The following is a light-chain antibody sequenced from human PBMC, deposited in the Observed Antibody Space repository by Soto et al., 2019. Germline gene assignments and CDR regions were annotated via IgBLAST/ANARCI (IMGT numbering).Light chain of an antibody. CDR3: QQYNSYSPT. CDR2: KAS. J-gene: IGKJ1*01. V-gene: IGKV1-5*03. Sequence: DIKMTQSPSTLSASVGDRVTITCRASQSISVWLAWYQQKAGKAPNLLIYKASRLESGVPSRFSGSGSETEFTLTISGLQPGDSATYYCQQYNSYSPTFGQRTKVDIK. CDR1: QSISVW.